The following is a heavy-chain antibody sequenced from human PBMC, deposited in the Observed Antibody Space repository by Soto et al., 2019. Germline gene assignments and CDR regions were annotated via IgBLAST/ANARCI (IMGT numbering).Heavy chain of an antibody. Sequence: QVQLVQSGAEVKKPGSSVKVSCKASGGTFSSYTISWVRQAPGQGLEWMGRIIPILGIANYAQKFQGRVTITADKYTSTAYMELSSLSSEDTSVYYCARELRMITFGGVIAHDAFESWGQGTMVTVSS. D-gene: IGHD3-16*02. CDR1: GGTFSSYT. J-gene: IGHJ3*02. CDR2: IIPILGIA. CDR3: ARELRMITFGGVIAHDAFES. V-gene: IGHV1-69*08.